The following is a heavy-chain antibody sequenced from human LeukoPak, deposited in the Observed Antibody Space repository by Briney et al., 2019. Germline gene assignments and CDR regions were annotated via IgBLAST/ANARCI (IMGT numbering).Heavy chain of an antibody. CDR1: GFTFSSYW. Sequence: PGGSLRLSCAASGFTFSSYWMHWVRQSPGKGLVWVSGISSDGSSTSYADSVKGRFTISRDNAKNTLYLQMNSLRAEDTAVYYCARIPPGDYFDYWGQGTLVTVSS. V-gene: IGHV3-74*01. CDR3: ARIPPGDYFDY. CDR2: ISSDGSST. J-gene: IGHJ4*02. D-gene: IGHD3-10*01.